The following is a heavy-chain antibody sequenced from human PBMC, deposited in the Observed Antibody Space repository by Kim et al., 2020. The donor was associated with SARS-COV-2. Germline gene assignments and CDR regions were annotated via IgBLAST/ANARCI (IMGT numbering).Heavy chain of an antibody. CDR2: INQDGSEK. Sequence: GGSLRLSCAASGFSFNSFWMSWVRQAPGKGLEWLANINQDGSEKKFVDSVKGRFTISRDNAENSVYLQMNSLRVEDSAVYYCARDAWAPRGTDGFDFWGPGTLVTVSS. CDR3: ARDAWAPRGTDGFDF. D-gene: IGHD3-16*01. J-gene: IGHJ4*02. CDR1: GFSFNSFW. V-gene: IGHV3-7*01.